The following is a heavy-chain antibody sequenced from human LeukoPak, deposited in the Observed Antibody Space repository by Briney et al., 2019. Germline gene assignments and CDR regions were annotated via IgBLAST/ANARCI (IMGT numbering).Heavy chain of an antibody. CDR2: IYYSGST. Sequence: KPSETLSLTCTVSGGSISSSSYYWGWIRQPPGKGLECIGSIYYSGSTNYNPSLKSRVTISVDTSKNQFSLKLSPVTAADTAVYYCARGKYYYDSSGYLHYWGQGTLVTVSS. CDR3: ARGKYYYDSSGYLHY. V-gene: IGHV4-39*07. CDR1: GGSISSSSYY. J-gene: IGHJ4*02. D-gene: IGHD3-22*01.